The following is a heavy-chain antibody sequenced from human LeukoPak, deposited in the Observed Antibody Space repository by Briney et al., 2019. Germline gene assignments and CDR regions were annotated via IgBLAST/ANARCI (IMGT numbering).Heavy chain of an antibody. V-gene: IGHV4-38-2*02. D-gene: IGHD1-7*01. CDR3: ARGSITGTTEIFY. CDR2: ISQSGST. Sequence: PSETLSLTCRVSGHSISSGYYWGWIRQPPGKGLEWIGSISQSGSTYYNPSLKSRVTISVDTSKNQFSLKLSSVTAADTAVYYCARGSITGTTEIFYWGQGTLVTVSS. CDR1: GHSISSGYY. J-gene: IGHJ4*02.